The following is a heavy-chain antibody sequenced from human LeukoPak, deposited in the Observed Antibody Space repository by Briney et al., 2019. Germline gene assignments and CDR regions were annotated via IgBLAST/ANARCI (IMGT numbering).Heavy chain of an antibody. Sequence: SQTLSLTCTVSGGSISSGGYYWSWIRQHPGKGLEWIGYIYYSGGTYYNPSLKSRVTISVDTSKNQFSLKLSSVTAADTAVYYCARAEGGYSYGHYYYYGMDVWGKGTTVTVSS. J-gene: IGHJ6*04. D-gene: IGHD5-18*01. CDR3: ARAEGGYSYGHYYYYGMDV. V-gene: IGHV4-31*03. CDR2: IYYSGGT. CDR1: GGSISSGGYY.